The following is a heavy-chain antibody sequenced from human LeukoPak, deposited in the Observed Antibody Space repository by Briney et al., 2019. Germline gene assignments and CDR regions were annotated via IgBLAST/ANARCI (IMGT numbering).Heavy chain of an antibody. CDR2: ISSSGSTI. Sequence: PGGSLRLSCAASGFTFSDYYMSWIRQAPGKGLEWVSYISSSGSTIYYADFVKGRFTISRDNAKNSLYLQMNSLRAEDTAVYYCARERTTVQVGYYMDVWGKGTTVTVSS. J-gene: IGHJ6*03. CDR3: ARERTTVQVGYYMDV. V-gene: IGHV3-11*04. D-gene: IGHD4-17*01. CDR1: GFTFSDYY.